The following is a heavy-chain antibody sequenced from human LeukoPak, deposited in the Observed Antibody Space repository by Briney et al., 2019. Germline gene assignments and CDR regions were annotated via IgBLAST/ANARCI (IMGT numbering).Heavy chain of an antibody. CDR1: GFTFSSYS. D-gene: IGHD2-15*01. V-gene: IGHV3-21*01. CDR3: AREISIRDIVVVVAVVKPYYYMDV. J-gene: IGHJ6*03. CDR2: ISSSSSYI. Sequence: TGGSLRLSCAASGFTFSSYSMNWVRQAPGKGLEWFSSISSSSSYIYYADSVKGRFTISRDNAKNSLYLQMNSLRAEDTAVYYCAREISIRDIVVVVAVVKPYYYMDVWGKGTTVTVSS.